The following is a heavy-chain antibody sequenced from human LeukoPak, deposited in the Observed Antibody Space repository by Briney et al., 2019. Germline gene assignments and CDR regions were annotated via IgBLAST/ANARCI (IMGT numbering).Heavy chain of an antibody. CDR1: GFTFSSYG. CDR3: ARGKYFDWLSQFDY. D-gene: IGHD3-9*01. V-gene: IGHV3-30*03. J-gene: IGHJ4*02. Sequence: GGSLRLSCAATGFTFSSYGMHWVRQAPGKGLEWVAVIYYGGSIEYYADSVRGRFTISRDNSKKTLYLQMNSLRAEDTAVYYCARGKYFDWLSQFDYWGQGTLVTVSS. CDR2: IYYGGSIE.